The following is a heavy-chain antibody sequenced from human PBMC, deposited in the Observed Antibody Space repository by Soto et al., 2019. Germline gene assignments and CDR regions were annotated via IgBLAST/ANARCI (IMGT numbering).Heavy chain of an antibody. V-gene: IGHV3-30*04. D-gene: IGHD3-10*01. CDR2: ISSDGSNK. CDR3: ARGRRLTMTGREFYYRLDV. Sequence: PGGSLRLSCTASGFSLTSFAVHWVRQAPGKGLEWVAVISSDGSNKYYIESVKGRFNISRDNFKNAMYMEIDNLRIEDTAVYYCARGRRLTMTGREFYYRLDVWGQGTTVTAP. CDR1: GFSLTSFA. J-gene: IGHJ6*02.